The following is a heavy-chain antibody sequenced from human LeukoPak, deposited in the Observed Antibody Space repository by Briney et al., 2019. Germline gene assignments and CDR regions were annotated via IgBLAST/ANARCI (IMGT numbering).Heavy chain of an antibody. CDR2: IYRNADGGTT. J-gene: IGHJ6*02. CDR3: TTDSYCSTTTCYASSNYYYGLDA. D-gene: IGHD2-2*01. CDR1: GFTFSNAW. Sequence: PGGSLRLSFAASGFTFSNAWMTWVRQAPGKGLEWVGRIYRNADGGTTDYAAPVKGRFTISRDDSKNTLYLQMNSLKTEDTAVYYCTTDSYCSTTTCYASSNYYYGLDAWGQGTSVTVSS. V-gene: IGHV3-15*05.